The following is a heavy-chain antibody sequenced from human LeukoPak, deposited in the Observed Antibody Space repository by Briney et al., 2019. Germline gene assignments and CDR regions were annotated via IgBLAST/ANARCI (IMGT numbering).Heavy chain of an antibody. CDR1: GFTFSSYG. CDR2: LWFDGTNE. D-gene: IGHD1-26*01. V-gene: IGHV3-33*01. Sequence: GGSLRLSCTASGFTFSSYGMHWVRQPPGKGLEGVADLWFDGTNEYYADSVKGRFTISRDNSRNTLYLQMNSLRAEDTAVYYCARSPEWELLVYFDYWGQGTLVTVSS. J-gene: IGHJ4*02. CDR3: ARSPEWELLVYFDY.